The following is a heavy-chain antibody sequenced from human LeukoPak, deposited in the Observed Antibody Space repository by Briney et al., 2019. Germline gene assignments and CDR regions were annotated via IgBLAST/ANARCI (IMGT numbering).Heavy chain of an antibody. J-gene: IGHJ4*02. CDR1: GYTFTSYG. CDR3: ARDYFSDYVFDF. D-gene: IGHD3-10*02. Sequence: EASVKVSCKASGYTFTSYGISWVRQAPGQGLEWMGFTSADNGHTNYVQKFQGRVTMTTDTSTNTAYMELRSLRFDDTAMYYCARDYFSDYVFDFWGQGTLITVSS. V-gene: IGHV1-18*01. CDR2: TSADNGHT.